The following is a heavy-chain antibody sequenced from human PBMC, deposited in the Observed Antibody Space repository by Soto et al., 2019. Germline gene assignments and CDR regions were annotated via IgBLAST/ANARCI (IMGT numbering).Heavy chain of an antibody. CDR1: GGSISSYY. CDR2: IYTSGST. Sequence: ASETLSLTCTVSGGSISSYYWSWIRQPAGKGLEWIGRIYTSGSTNYNPSLKSRVTMSVDTSKNQFSLKLGSVTAADTAVYYCARDISSISLGVWGQGTTVTVSS. V-gene: IGHV4-4*07. D-gene: IGHD3-3*02. CDR3: ARDISSISLGV. J-gene: IGHJ6*02.